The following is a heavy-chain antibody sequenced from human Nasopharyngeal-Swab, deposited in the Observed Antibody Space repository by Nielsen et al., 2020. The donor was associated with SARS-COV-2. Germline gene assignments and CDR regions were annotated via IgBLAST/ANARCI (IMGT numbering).Heavy chain of an antibody. CDR2: IRSKGNNYAT. D-gene: IGHD2-15*01. CDR1: GFTFSDSA. CDR3: TRCGGGCYSGRDY. Sequence: WGSLRLSCAASGFTFSDSAIHWVRQASGKGLDLVGRIRSKGNNYATAYAASVKGRFTIFRDDPTNTAFLQMNSLKTEDTAVYYCTRCGGGCYSGRDYWGQGTLVTVSS. J-gene: IGHJ4*02. V-gene: IGHV3-73*01.